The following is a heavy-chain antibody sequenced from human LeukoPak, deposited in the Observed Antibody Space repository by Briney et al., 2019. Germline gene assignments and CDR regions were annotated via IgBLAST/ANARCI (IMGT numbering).Heavy chain of an antibody. V-gene: IGHV1-69*13. Sequence: SVKVSCKASGYTFTSYAISWVRQAPGQGLEWMGGIIPIFGTANYAQKFQGRVTITADESTSTAYMELSSLRSEDTAVYYCASVSYDFWSGYYDWFDPWGQGTLVTVSS. CDR2: IIPIFGTA. CDR3: ASVSYDFWSGYYDWFDP. D-gene: IGHD3-3*01. CDR1: GYTFTSYA. J-gene: IGHJ5*02.